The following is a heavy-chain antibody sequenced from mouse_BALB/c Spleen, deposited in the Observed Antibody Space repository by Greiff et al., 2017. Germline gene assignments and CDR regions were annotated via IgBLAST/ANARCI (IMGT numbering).Heavy chain of an antibody. J-gene: IGHJ3*01. CDR1: GFTFSSYY. D-gene: IGHD2-2*01. CDR3: ARHAGYDGTAIAY. CDR2: INSNGGST. Sequence: EVKLVESGGGLVKLGGSLKLSCAASGFTFSSYYMSWVRQTPEKRLELVAAINSNGGSTYYPDTVKGRFTISRDNAKNTLYLQMSSLKSEDTALYYCARHAGYDGTAIAYWGQGTLVTVSA. V-gene: IGHV5-6-2*01.